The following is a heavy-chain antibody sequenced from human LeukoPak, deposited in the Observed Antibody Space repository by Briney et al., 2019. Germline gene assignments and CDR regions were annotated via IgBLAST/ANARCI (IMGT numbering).Heavy chain of an antibody. D-gene: IGHD2-21*01. CDR2: ITASSIYI. CDR3: ARVFRDYYFDQ. V-gene: IGHV3-21*01. J-gene: IGHJ4*02. Sequence: PGRSLRLSSAASGFAFSGYNMNWGRQAPREGLEWVSSITASSIYIYYADSVKGRFTISRDNDKNSLYLEMNSLRAEDTAVYYCARVFRDYYFDQWGQGTLVTVSS. CDR1: GFAFSGYN.